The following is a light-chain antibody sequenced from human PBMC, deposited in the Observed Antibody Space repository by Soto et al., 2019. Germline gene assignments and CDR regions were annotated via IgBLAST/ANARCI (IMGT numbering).Light chain of an antibody. CDR3: QKYNSAPHT. V-gene: IGKV1-27*01. Sequence: DIQMTQSPSSLSASVGDRVTMTCRASQGISNFLAWYQQKPGKVPKILIYASSTLQSGVPSRFSGSGSGTDFALTITSLQPEDVATYYCQKYNSAPHTFGGGTKLETK. CDR2: ASS. CDR1: QGISNF. J-gene: IGKJ4*01.